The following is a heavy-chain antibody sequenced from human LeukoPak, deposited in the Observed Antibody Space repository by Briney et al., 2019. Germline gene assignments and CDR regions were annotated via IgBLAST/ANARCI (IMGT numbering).Heavy chain of an antibody. CDR3: AKAASGNWNDVSDY. Sequence: GGSLRLSCAASGFTFSTYAMSWVRQAPGKGLEWVSAISGRGVSTSYADSVRGRFTTSRDNSKNTLYLQMNSLRAEDTAVYYCAKAASGNWNDVSDYWGQGTLVTVSS. CDR2: ISGRGVST. CDR1: GFTFSTYA. V-gene: IGHV3-23*01. J-gene: IGHJ4*02. D-gene: IGHD1-20*01.